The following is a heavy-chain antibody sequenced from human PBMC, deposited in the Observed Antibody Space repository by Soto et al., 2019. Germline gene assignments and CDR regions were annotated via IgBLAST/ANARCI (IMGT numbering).Heavy chain of an antibody. CDR2: MNQDGSEK. D-gene: IGHD6-19*01. CDR3: AKDGVAVAGD. Sequence: EVQLVESGGGLVRPGGSLRLSCAASGFTFSSYWMSWVRQAPGKGLEWVANMNQDGSEKYYVDSVKGRFTISRDNAKNSRYLQMISLRAEDTAVYYCAKDGVAVAGDWGQGTLVTVSS. CDR1: GFTFSSYW. J-gene: IGHJ4*02. V-gene: IGHV3-7*01.